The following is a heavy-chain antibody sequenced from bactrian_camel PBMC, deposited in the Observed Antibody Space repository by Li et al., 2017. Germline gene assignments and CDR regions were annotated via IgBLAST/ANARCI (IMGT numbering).Heavy chain of an antibody. D-gene: IGHD5*01. Sequence: EVQLVESGGGSVQAGGSLRLSCAASGYTYRRYCMGWFRQAPGKEREGVAAINTGGKSTYYADSVKGRFTISQDNAKNTLYLQMNSLKPEDTALYYCATGARGWSGEYYYRGQGTQVTVS. V-gene: IGHV3S31*01. CDR1: GYTYRRYC. J-gene: IGHJ4*01. CDR2: INTGGKST. CDR3: ATGARGWSGEYYY.